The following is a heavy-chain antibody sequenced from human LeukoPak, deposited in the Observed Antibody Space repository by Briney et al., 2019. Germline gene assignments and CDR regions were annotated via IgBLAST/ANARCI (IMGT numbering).Heavy chain of an antibody. D-gene: IGHD6-13*01. CDR2: IIPIFGTA. Sequence: ASVKVSCKASGGTFISYAISWVRQAPGQGLEWMGGIIPIFGTANYAQKFQGRVTITADESTSTAYMELSSLRSEDTAVYYCARGVIPYSSFDYWGQGTLVTVSS. CDR1: GGTFISYA. J-gene: IGHJ4*02. CDR3: ARGVIPYSSFDY. V-gene: IGHV1-69*13.